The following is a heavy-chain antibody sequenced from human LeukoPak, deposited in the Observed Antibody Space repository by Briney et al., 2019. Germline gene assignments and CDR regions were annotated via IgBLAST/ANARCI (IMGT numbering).Heavy chain of an antibody. CDR1: GFTFRAYW. D-gene: IGHD3-22*01. CDR3: ASPYDSSGYYDR. CDR2: INGARSEK. J-gene: IGHJ4*02. Sequence: GGSLRLSCVVSGFTFRAYWKTWVRQAPGKGLEWVANINGARSEKYYVDSVKGRFTISRDNAKNSLFLQMNSLRDEDTAIYYCASPYDSSGYYDRWGQGTLVTVSS. V-gene: IGHV3-7*03.